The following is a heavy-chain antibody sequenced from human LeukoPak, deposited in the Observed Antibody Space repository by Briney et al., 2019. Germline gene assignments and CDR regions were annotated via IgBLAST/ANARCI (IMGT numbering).Heavy chain of an antibody. CDR1: GGSISSYY. V-gene: IGHV4-4*07. Sequence: ASETLSLTCTVSGGSISSYYWSWIRQPAGKGLEWIGRIYTSGSASYNPSLKSRVTMSVDTSKNQLSLKLSSVTAADTAVYYCARAGSSGWYGDFDVWGQGTMVTVSS. CDR3: ARAGSSGWYGDFDV. J-gene: IGHJ3*01. D-gene: IGHD6-19*01. CDR2: IYTSGSA.